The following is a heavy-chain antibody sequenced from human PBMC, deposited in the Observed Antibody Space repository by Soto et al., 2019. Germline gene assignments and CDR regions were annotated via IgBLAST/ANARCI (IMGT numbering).Heavy chain of an antibody. CDR3: ARDSLGYSSGGYKSHTWFDP. Sequence: QVQLVQSGAEVKKPGASVKVSCKASGYTFTSYGISWVRQAPGQGLEWMGWISAYNGNTNYAQKLQGRVTMTTDTATSTAYMELRSRRSDDTAVYYCARDSLGYSSGGYKSHTWFDPWGQGTLVTVSS. CDR1: GYTFTSYG. CDR2: ISAYNGNT. J-gene: IGHJ5*02. D-gene: IGHD6-19*01. V-gene: IGHV1-18*01.